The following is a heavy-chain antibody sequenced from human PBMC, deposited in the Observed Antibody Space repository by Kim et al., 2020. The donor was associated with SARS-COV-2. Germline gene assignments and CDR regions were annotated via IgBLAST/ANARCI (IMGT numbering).Heavy chain of an antibody. CDR1: GGSVISGNYY. D-gene: IGHD6-19*01. Sequence: SETLSLTCTVSGGSVISGNYYWTWIRQPPGKALEWIGYIYYRGSTTYNPSLKSRVTMSVDTSKNHFSLNLSSVTTADTAVYYCARRRDEGWDRYCDYWGQGILVTVSS. J-gene: IGHJ4*02. V-gene: IGHV4-61*03. CDR2: IYYRGST. CDR3: ARRRDEGWDRYCDY.